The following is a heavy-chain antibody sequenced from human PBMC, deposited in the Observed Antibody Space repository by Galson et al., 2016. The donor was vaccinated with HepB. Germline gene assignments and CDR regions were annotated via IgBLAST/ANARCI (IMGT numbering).Heavy chain of an antibody. V-gene: IGHV5-51*01. Sequence: QSGAEVKKPNESLKISCQAPGYRFTQSWIGWVRQMPGKGLEWMGIIDPGDSETRYSTSFQGQVTISADKAIDTAYLQWSSLKASDTAMYYCARWDATIAAAGIDAFDIWGQGTMVTVSS. J-gene: IGHJ3*02. CDR2: IDPGDSET. CDR1: GYRFTQSW. CDR3: ARWDATIAAAGIDAFDI. D-gene: IGHD6-13*01.